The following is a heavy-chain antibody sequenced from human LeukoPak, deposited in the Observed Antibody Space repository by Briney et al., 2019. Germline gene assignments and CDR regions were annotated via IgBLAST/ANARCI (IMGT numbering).Heavy chain of an antibody. CDR3: ARDPGEYSSGWPPGMIPYPQYYYYYYGMDV. Sequence: GGSLRLSCAASGFTFSSYAMHWARQAPGKGLEWVAVISYDGSNKYYADSVKGRFTISRDNSKNTLYLQMNSLRAEDTAVYYCARDPGEYSSGWPPGMIPYPQYYYYYYGMDVWGQGTTVTVSS. CDR1: GFTFSSYA. D-gene: IGHD6-19*01. V-gene: IGHV3-30-3*01. CDR2: ISYDGSNK. J-gene: IGHJ6*02.